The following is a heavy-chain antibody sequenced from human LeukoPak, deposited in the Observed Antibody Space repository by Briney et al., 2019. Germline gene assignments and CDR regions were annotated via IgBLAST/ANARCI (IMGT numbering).Heavy chain of an antibody. CDR3: ARGGARGELLFVY. D-gene: IGHD3-10*01. V-gene: IGHV4-59*01. J-gene: IGHJ4*02. CDR1: GTSMNTYY. Sequence: SETLSLTCTVSGTSMNTYYWSRIRQPPGKGLEWIGYIYHTGSTNYKPSLRSRVTISMDTSKSQFSLKLSSVTAADTAVYFCARGGARGELLFVYWGQGTLVTVSS. CDR2: IYHTGST.